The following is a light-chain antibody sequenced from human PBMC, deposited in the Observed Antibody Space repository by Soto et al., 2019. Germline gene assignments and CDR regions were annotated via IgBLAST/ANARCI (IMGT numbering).Light chain of an antibody. CDR2: DNT. CDR1: SSNIGAGYD. V-gene: IGLV1-40*01. J-gene: IGLJ1*01. CDR3: QSYDSSLRGSRV. Sequence: QSVLTQPPSVSGAPGQRVTISCTGSSSNIGAGYDVHWYQQLPGTAPKLLIYDNTNRPSGVPDRFSGSKSGTSASLAITGLQAEDEADYYCQSYDSSLRGSRVFGTGTKVTVL.